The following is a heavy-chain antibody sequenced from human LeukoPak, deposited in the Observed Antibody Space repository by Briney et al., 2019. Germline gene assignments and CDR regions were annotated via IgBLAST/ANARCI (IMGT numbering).Heavy chain of an antibody. D-gene: IGHD3-16*01. CDR3: ARDLLGAVGGSLIFDY. V-gene: IGHV3-74*01. Sequence: SGGSLRLSCAASGFTVSSYWMHWVRQAPGKGLVWVSRINSDGSSTSYADSVKGRFTISRDNAKNTLYLQMNSLRAEDTAVYYCARDLLGAVGGSLIFDYWGQGTLVTVSS. CDR2: INSDGSST. J-gene: IGHJ4*02. CDR1: GFTVSSYW.